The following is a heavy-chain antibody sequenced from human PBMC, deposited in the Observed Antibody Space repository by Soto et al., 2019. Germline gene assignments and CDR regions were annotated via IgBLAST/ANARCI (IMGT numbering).Heavy chain of an antibody. CDR3: ARESRRWLGNDY. CDR1: GFTFSSYA. Sequence: PGGSLRLSCAASGFTFSSYAMHWFRQAPGKGLEWVAVISYDGSNKYYADSVKGRFTICRDNSKNTLYLQMNSLRAEDTAVYYCARESRRWLGNDYWGQGTLVTVSS. V-gene: IGHV3-30-3*01. CDR2: ISYDGSNK. J-gene: IGHJ4*02. D-gene: IGHD6-19*01.